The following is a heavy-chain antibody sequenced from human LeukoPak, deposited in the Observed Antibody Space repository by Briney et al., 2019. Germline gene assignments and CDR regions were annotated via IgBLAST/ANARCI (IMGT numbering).Heavy chain of an antibody. V-gene: IGHV3-21*01. CDR1: GFTFSSYS. Sequence: GGSLRLSCAASGFTFSSYSMNWVRQAPGKGLEWVSSISSSSYIYYADSVKGRFTISRDNAKNSLYLQMNSLRAEDTAVYYCARDLGTFRDCSSTSCYTFDYWGQGTLVTVSS. CDR2: ISSSSYI. CDR3: ARDLGTFRDCSSTSCYTFDY. D-gene: IGHD2-2*01. J-gene: IGHJ4*02.